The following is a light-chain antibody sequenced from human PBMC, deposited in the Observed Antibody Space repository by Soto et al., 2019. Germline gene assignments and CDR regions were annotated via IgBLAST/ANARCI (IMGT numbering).Light chain of an antibody. V-gene: IGKV2-28*01. Sequence: DIGMAHCPGSLGVTPGEPASISCRSSQSLLHSNGYNYLDWYLQKPGQSPQLLIYLGSNRASGVPDRFSGSGSGTDFTLKISRVEAEDVGVYYCMQALQTPQLTFGGGTKVDIK. J-gene: IGKJ4*01. CDR1: QSLLHSNGYNY. CDR3: MQALQTPQLT. CDR2: LGS.